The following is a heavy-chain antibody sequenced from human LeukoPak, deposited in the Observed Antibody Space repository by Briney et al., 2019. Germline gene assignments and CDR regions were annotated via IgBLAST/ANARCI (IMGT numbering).Heavy chain of an antibody. CDR1: GYTFTSYC. J-gene: IGHJ4*02. D-gene: IGHD6-6*01. V-gene: IGHV1-46*01. CDR2: INPSGGST. Sequence: GASVKVSCKASGYTFTSYCMHWVRQAPGQGLEWMGIINPSGGSTSYARKFQGRVTMTRDTSTSTVYMELSSLRSEDTAVYYCALSSSPLRPDYWGQGTLVTVSS. CDR3: ALSSSPLRPDY.